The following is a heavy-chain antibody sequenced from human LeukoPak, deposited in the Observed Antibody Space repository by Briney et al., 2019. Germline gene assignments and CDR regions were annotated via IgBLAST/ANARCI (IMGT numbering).Heavy chain of an antibody. CDR3: ARDLYNWNNLDY. D-gene: IGHD1/OR15-1a*01. Sequence: GASVKVSCKASGYTFTGYYMHWVRQATGQGLEWMGWINPNSGGTNYAQTFQGRVTMTRDTSISTAYMELSRLRSDDTAVYYCARDLYNWNNLDYWGQGTLVTVSS. CDR1: GYTFTGYY. J-gene: IGHJ4*02. CDR2: INPNSGGT. V-gene: IGHV1-2*02.